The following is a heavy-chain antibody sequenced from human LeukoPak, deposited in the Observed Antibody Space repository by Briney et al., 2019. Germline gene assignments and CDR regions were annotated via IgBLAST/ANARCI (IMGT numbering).Heavy chain of an antibody. Sequence: PSETLSLTCTVSGGSISSRSYYWGWIRQPPGKGLEWVSSISSSSSHIYYADSVKGRFTISRDNAKNSLYLQMNSLRAEDTAVYYCARVVPAAPYYYYYGMDVWGKGTTVTVSS. J-gene: IGHJ6*04. CDR3: ARVVPAAPYYYYYGMDV. CDR2: ISSSSSHI. CDR1: GGSISSRS. V-gene: IGHV3-21*01. D-gene: IGHD2-2*01.